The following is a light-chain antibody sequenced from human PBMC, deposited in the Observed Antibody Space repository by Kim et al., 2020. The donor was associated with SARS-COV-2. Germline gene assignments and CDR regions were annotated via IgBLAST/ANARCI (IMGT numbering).Light chain of an antibody. Sequence: SSELTQDPAVSVALGQTVRITCQGDSLRSYYASWYQQKPGQAPVLVIYGKNNRPSGIPDRFSGSSPGNTASLTITGAQAEDEADYYCNPRDSSGNHWLFG. CDR3: NPRDSSGNHWL. J-gene: IGLJ3*02. CDR2: GKN. CDR1: SLRSYY. V-gene: IGLV3-19*01.